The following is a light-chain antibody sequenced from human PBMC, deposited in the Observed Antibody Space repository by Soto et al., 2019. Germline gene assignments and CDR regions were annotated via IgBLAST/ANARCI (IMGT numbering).Light chain of an antibody. CDR1: QSIRSW. CDR3: QQYNSWWT. Sequence: DIQMNQSPSTLSASVGDRVTITCRATQSIRSWLAWYQHKPGKAPKLLINDASNLESGVPSRFSGSGSGTEFTLTISSLQPDDSATYYCQQYNSWWTFGQGTKVDIK. CDR2: DAS. V-gene: IGKV1-5*01. J-gene: IGKJ1*01.